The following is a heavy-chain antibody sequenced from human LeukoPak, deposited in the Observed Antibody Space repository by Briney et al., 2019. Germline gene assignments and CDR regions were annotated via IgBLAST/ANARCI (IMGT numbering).Heavy chain of an antibody. CDR2: IYTSGST. CDR3: ARAPYSSSWYTYFDY. CDR1: GGSISSYY. D-gene: IGHD6-13*01. J-gene: IGHJ4*02. V-gene: IGHV4-4*07. Sequence: PSETLSLTCTVSGGSISSYYWSWIRQPAGKGLEWIGRIYTSGSTNYNPSLNSRVTISVDTSKNQFSLKLSSVTAADTAVYYCARAPYSSSWYTYFDYWGQGTLVTVSS.